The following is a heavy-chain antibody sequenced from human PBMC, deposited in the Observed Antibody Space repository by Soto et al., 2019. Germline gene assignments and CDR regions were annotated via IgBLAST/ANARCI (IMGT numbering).Heavy chain of an antibody. Sequence: EVQLVESGGGLVQPGGSLRLSCAASGFTFSSYEMNWVRQAPGKGLEWVSYISSSGSTIYYADSVKGRFTISRDNAKNSLYLQMNSLRADDTAVYYCAGTAQWLVVGEFDYWGQGTLVTVSS. CDR3: AGTAQWLVVGEFDY. CDR2: ISSSGSTI. D-gene: IGHD6-19*01. CDR1: GFTFSSYE. J-gene: IGHJ4*02. V-gene: IGHV3-48*03.